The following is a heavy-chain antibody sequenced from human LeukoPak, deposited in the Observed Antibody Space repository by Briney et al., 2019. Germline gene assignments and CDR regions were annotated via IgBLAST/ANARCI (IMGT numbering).Heavy chain of an antibody. J-gene: IGHJ4*01. V-gene: IGHV4-31*03. Sequence: SETLSLTCTVAGGSISSGAYWWTWIRQDPVKGLEWIGYIYYSGNTYYNPSLRSRVNISVDTSKNQFSLRLRSVTAADTAVYYFARVRDWNDLVCWGQGTPGSGSS. CDR1: GGSISSGAYW. CDR3: ARVRDWNDLVC. D-gene: IGHD1-1*01. CDR2: IYYSGNT.